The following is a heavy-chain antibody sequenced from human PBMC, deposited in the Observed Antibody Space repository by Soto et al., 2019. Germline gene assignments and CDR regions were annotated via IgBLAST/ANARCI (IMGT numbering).Heavy chain of an antibody. V-gene: IGHV4-30-4*08. CDR3: ARASMIGVPGFFDV. CDR2: IYYSGST. D-gene: IGHD3-22*01. Sequence: SETLSLTCTVSGASISNNHYYWNFIRQPPGKGLEWIGYIYYSGSTSYNPSLESRLTISIDTSRNQFSLELSSVTAADTAVYFCARASMIGVPGFFDVWGRGTLVTVSS. J-gene: IGHJ2*01. CDR1: GASISNNHYY.